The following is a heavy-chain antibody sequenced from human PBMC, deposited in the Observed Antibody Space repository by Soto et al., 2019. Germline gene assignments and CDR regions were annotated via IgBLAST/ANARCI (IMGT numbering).Heavy chain of an antibody. V-gene: IGHV1-18*01. J-gene: IGHJ6*03. CDR2: ISAYNGNT. CDR1: GYTFTSYG. D-gene: IGHD6-13*01. Sequence: GASVKVSCKASGYTFTSYGISWVRQAPGQGLEWMGWISAYNGNTNYAQKLQGRVTMTTDTSTSTAYMELRSLRSDDTAVYYCARDSDSSSWYPDGYMDVWAKGTTVTVSS. CDR3: ARDSDSSSWYPDGYMDV.